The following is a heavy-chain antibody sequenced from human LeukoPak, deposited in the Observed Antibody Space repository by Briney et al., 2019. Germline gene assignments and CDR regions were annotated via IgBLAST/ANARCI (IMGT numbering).Heavy chain of an antibody. J-gene: IGHJ4*02. Sequence: PGGSLRLSCAASGFTVSSNYMSWVRQAPGKRLEWVSVIYSGGSTYYADSVKGRFTISRDNSKNTLYLQMNSLRAEDTAVYYCAKAPNYDILTGYSLWGQGTLVTVSS. CDR1: GFTVSSNY. D-gene: IGHD3-9*01. CDR3: AKAPNYDILTGYSL. V-gene: IGHV3-53*01. CDR2: IYSGGST.